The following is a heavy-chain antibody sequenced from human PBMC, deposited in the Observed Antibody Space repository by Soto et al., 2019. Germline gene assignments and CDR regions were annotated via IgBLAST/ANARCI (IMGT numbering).Heavy chain of an antibody. V-gene: IGHV4-59*08. CDR1: GGSIRSYY. Sequence: PSETLSLTCAVSGGSIRSYYWSWIRQPPGKGLEWIGYIYHSGGTNHNPSLKSRVTISIDTSKNQFSLKLSSVTATDTAVYYCARHAVEGDSSSWFNYWGQGTRVTVSS. CDR2: IYHSGGT. CDR3: ARHAVEGDSSSWFNY. J-gene: IGHJ4*02. D-gene: IGHD6-13*01.